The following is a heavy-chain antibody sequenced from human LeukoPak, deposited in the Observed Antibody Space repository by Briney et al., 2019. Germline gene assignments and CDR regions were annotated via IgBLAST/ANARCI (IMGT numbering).Heavy chain of an antibody. J-gene: IGHJ6*02. Sequence: GGSLRLSCAASGFTFSSYAMNWVRQAPGKGLEWVSSISSSSSYIYYADSVKGRFTISRDNSRNTLYLQMNSLRAEDTAVYYCARSEVSYHCSGGSCYSWYYGMDVWGQGTTVTVSS. CDR1: GFTFSSYA. CDR3: ARSEVSYHCSGGSCYSWYYGMDV. V-gene: IGHV3-21*04. CDR2: ISSSSSYI. D-gene: IGHD2-15*01.